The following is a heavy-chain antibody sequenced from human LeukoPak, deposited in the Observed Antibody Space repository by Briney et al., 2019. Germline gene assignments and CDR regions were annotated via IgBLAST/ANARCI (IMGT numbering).Heavy chain of an antibody. Sequence: ASVKVSCKASGYTFSNYGIHWLRQAPGQGLEWMGWISAYTDDPNYPQNLQGRVIMTTDTSTSTAYLELRSLRSDDTAVYYCARSPTGHYGSSGYFPYYFDYWGQGTLVTASS. V-gene: IGHV1-18*01. D-gene: IGHD3-22*01. CDR2: ISAYTDDP. CDR1: GYTFSNYG. J-gene: IGHJ4*02. CDR3: ARSPTGHYGSSGYFPYYFDY.